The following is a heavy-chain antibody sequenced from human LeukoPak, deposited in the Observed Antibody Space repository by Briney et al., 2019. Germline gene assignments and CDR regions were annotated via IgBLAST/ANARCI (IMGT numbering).Heavy chain of an antibody. CDR3: ARENWATYGDYDY. D-gene: IGHD4-17*01. CDR1: GYTFTGYY. Sequence: GASVKVSCKASGYTFTGYYMHWVRQAPGQGLEWMGWINPNSGGTNYAQKFQGCVTMTRDTSISTAYMELSRLRSDDTAVYYCARENWATYGDYDYWGQGTLVTVSS. CDR2: INPNSGGT. J-gene: IGHJ4*02. V-gene: IGHV1-2*04.